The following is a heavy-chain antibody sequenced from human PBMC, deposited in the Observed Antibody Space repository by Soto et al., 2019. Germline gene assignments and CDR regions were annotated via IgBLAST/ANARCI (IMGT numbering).Heavy chain of an antibody. CDR3: ATESGIYSSSWYKSRNYYYYGMDV. CDR1: GGSFSGYY. V-gene: IGHV4-34*01. CDR2: INHSGST. D-gene: IGHD6-13*01. Sequence: SETLSISCAAYGGSFSGYYWSWIRKNPRKGLEWIGEINHSGSTNYNPSLKSRVTISVDTSKNQFSLKLSSVTAADTAVYYCATESGIYSSSWYKSRNYYYYGMDVWGQGTTVTV. J-gene: IGHJ6*02.